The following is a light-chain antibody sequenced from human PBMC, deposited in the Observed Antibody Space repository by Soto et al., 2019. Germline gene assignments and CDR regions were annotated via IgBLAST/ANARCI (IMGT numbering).Light chain of an antibody. V-gene: IGKV3-11*01. J-gene: IGKJ5*01. Sequence: EVVLTNPPVTLSFSPGERPPLSCRASQSFRGLLAWYQQKPGQAPRLLIYDAYNRATGIPPRFSGSGSGTDFTLTISSLEPEDSAVYYCQQRHMWPITFGQGTRLEIK. CDR2: DAY. CDR1: QSFRGL. CDR3: QQRHMWPIT.